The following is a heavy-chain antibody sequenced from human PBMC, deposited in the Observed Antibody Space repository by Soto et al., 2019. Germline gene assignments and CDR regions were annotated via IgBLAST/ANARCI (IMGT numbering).Heavy chain of an antibody. CDR2: INPSGGST. Sequence: ASVKVSCKASGYTFTSYYMHWVRQAPGQGLEWMGIINPSGGSTSYAQKFQGRVTMTRDTSTSTVYMELSSLRSEDTAVYYCARGTPRITMIVVVRNTPDYWGQGTLVTVSS. D-gene: IGHD3-22*01. J-gene: IGHJ4*02. CDR3: ARGTPRITMIVVVRNTPDY. CDR1: GYTFTSYY. V-gene: IGHV1-46*01.